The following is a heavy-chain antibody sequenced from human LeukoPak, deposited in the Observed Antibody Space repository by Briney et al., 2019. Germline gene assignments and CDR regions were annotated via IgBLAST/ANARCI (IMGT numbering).Heavy chain of an antibody. CDR2: ISGSGGST. CDR1: GFTFSSYA. V-gene: IGHV3-23*01. CDR3: AKAPPTGDQRRKVRNTAGDWYFDL. Sequence: GGSLRLSCAASGFTFSSYAMSWVRQAPGKGLEWVSAISGSGGSTYYADSVKGRFTISRDNSKNTLYLQMNSLRAEDTAVYYCAKAPPTGDQRRKVRNTAGDWYFDLWGRGTLVTVSS. J-gene: IGHJ2*01. D-gene: IGHD7-27*01.